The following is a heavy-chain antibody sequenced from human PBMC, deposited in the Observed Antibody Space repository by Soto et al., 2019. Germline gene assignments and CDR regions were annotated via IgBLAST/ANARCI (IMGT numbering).Heavy chain of an antibody. Sequence: EVQVVESGGGLIQPGGSLRLSCVVSGFTVSSTNYMSWVRQAPGKGLEWVSVIYSGGTTFYADSVKGRFTISRDNSKNRLYLQMISLRAADTAVYYCPGYGYWGQGTLVTVSS. CDR2: IYSGGTT. V-gene: IGHV3-53*01. CDR3: PGYGY. J-gene: IGHJ4*02. D-gene: IGHD5-12*01. CDR1: GFTVSSTNY.